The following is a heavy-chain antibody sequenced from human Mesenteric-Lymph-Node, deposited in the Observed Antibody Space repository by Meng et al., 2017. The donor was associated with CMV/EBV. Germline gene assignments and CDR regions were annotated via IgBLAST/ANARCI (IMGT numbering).Heavy chain of an antibody. CDR1: GGTFSNYA. V-gene: IGHV1-69*10. Sequence: SVKVSCKDSGGTFSNYAITWVRQAPGQGLEWMGGIIPILGIANYAQKFQGRLTITADKSTTTAYMELSSPRSDDTAVYFCARSTVTPNYYYYAMDVWGQGTTVTVSS. CDR3: ARSTVTPNYYYYAMDV. J-gene: IGHJ6*02. D-gene: IGHD4-11*01. CDR2: IIPILGIA.